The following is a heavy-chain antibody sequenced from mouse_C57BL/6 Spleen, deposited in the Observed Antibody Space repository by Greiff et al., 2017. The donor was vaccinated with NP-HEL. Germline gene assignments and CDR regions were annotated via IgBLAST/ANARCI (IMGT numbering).Heavy chain of an antibody. D-gene: IGHD1-1*01. Sequence: VQLVESGAELVRPGASVKLSCKASGYTFTDYYINWVKQRPGQGLEWIARIYPGSGNTYYNEKFKGKATLTAEKSSSTAYMQLSSLTSEDSAVYFCARDYGSSFYWYFDVWGTGTTVTVSS. CDR1: GYTFTDYY. V-gene: IGHV1-76*01. CDR2: IYPGSGNT. CDR3: ARDYGSSFYWYFDV. J-gene: IGHJ1*03.